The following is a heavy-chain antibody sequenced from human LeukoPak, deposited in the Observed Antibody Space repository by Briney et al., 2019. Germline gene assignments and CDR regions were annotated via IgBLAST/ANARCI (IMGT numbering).Heavy chain of an antibody. D-gene: IGHD6-19*01. CDR2: VNHYGSP. V-gene: IGHV4-34*01. Sequence: PSETLSLTCAVYGASFNTYYWTWIRQPPGKGLERIGEVNHYGSPKYNPSLKSRVAISVDMSKNQFSLRLNSVTAADTALYYCVHSNGWSKGVYWGQGPLVTVSS. CDR1: GASFNTYY. CDR3: VHSNGWSKGVY. J-gene: IGHJ4*02.